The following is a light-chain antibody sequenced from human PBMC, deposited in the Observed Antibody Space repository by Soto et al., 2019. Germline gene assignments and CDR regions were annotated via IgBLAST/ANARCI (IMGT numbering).Light chain of an antibody. CDR2: GAS. V-gene: IGKV3-20*01. CDR1: QSVTNNY. CDR3: QQYGSSPIT. J-gene: IGKJ5*01. Sequence: LTQSPGTLSLSPGKRTTLSCKSSQSVTNNYLAWSQQKPGQAPRLLIYGASNRATGIPDRFSGSGSGTDFTLTISRLEPEDFAVYYCQQYGSSPITFGQGTRLEIK.